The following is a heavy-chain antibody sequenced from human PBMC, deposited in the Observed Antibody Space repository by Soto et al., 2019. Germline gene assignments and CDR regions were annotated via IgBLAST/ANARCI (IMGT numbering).Heavy chain of an antibody. CDR2: IIPVTGTA. CDR3: ATGAAGVAAHVI. J-gene: IGHJ4*02. V-gene: IGHV1-69*01. CDR1: GDSFSRFA. D-gene: IGHD6-13*01. Sequence: QVQLVQSGPEVQKPGSSLKVSCKSYGDSFSRFAVSWVRRAPGEGLEWMGGIIPVTGTANYIDKFRGRLTITADESSSTVYMELSSLRSEDTAVYYCATGAAGVAAHVIWGQGTLVTVSS.